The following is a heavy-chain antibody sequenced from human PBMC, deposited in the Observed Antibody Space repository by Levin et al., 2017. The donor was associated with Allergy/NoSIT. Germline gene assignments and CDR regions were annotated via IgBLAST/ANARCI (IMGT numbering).Heavy chain of an antibody. J-gene: IGHJ4*02. V-gene: IGHV5-51*01. CDR1: GYSFTSYW. CDR2: IYPGDSDT. CDR3: ARPSCSSTSCYEQFDY. D-gene: IGHD2-2*01. Sequence: GESLKISCKGSGYSFTSYWIGWVRQMPGKGLEWMGIIYPGDSDTRYSPSFQGQVTISADKSISTAYLQWSSLKASDTAMYYCARPSCSSTSCYEQFDYWGQGTLVTVSS.